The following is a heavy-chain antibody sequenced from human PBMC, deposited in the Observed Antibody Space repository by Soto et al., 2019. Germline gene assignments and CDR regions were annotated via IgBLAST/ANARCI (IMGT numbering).Heavy chain of an antibody. J-gene: IGHJ4*02. CDR3: AKSHPLSLISAVGVARS. V-gene: IGHV3-30*18. Sequence: LRLSCAASGFTFSSYGMHWVRQSPGKGLEWVAVISYDGSNKYYADSVKGRFTISRDNSKNTLYLQMNSLRAEDTAVYYCAKSHPLSLISAVGVARSWGEETLVTVSS. CDR2: ISYDGSNK. D-gene: IGHD3-3*01. CDR1: GFTFSSYG.